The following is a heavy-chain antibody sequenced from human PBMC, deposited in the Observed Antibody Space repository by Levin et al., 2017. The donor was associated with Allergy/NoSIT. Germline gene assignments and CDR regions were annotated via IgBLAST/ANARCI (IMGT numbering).Heavy chain of an antibody. V-gene: IGHV3-23*01. CDR2: ISGTGGST. J-gene: IGHJ4*02. D-gene: IGHD4-23*01. CDR1: GFTFSTYA. CDR3: AKALLSGGGPRDY. Sequence: PGGSLRLSCAASGFTFSTYAMAWIRQTPGKGLEWVSAISGTGGSTYYADSVKGRFTISRDNSKNTLFLEMNGLRAEDTARYHCAKALLSGGGPRDYWGQGTLVIVSS.